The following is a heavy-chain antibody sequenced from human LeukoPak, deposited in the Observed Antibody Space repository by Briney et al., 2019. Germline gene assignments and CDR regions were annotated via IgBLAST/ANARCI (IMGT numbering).Heavy chain of an antibody. J-gene: IGHJ4*02. CDR2: INHSGST. D-gene: IGHD3-3*01. CDR3: ATLGTYYDFWSGYYIWNTFDY. CDR1: GGSFSGYY. Sequence: DPSETLSLTCAVYGGSFSGYYWSWIRQPPGKGLEWVGEINHSGSTNYNPSLKSRVTISVDTSKNQFSLKLSSVTAADTAVYYCATLGTYYDFWSGYYIWNTFDYWGQGTLVTVSS. V-gene: IGHV4-34*01.